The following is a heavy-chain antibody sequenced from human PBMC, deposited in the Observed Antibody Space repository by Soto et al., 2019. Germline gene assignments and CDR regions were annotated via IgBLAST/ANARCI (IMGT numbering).Heavy chain of an antibody. V-gene: IGHV3-13*01. CDR3: ARGSEGVSGYGIYYYYGMDV. CDR2: IGTAGDT. CDR1: GFTFSRFD. Sequence: GGSLRLSCAVSGFTFSRFDMYWVRQAPGKGLEWVSGIGTAGDTYYPGSVKGRFTISRENAKNSLYLQMNSLRAEDTAVYYCARGSEGVSGYGIYYYYGMDVWGQGTTVTVSS. D-gene: IGHD5-12*01. J-gene: IGHJ6*02.